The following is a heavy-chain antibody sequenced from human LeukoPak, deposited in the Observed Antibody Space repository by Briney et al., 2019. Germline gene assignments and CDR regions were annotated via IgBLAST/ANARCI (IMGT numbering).Heavy chain of an antibody. Sequence: GGSLRLSCAASGFTFSSYAMSWVRQAPGKGLEWVSAISGSGGSTYYADSVKGRFTISRDNSKNTPYLQMNSLRAEDTAVYYCAKNPYDILTGPYFDYWGQGTLVTVSS. CDR1: GFTFSSYA. D-gene: IGHD3-9*01. J-gene: IGHJ4*02. CDR3: AKNPYDILTGPYFDY. V-gene: IGHV3-23*01. CDR2: ISGSGGST.